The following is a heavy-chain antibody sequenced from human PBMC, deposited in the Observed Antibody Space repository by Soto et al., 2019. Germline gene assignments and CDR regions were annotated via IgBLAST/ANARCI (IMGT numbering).Heavy chain of an antibody. CDR2: IYYSGST. CDR1: GGSISSGGYY. V-gene: IGHV4-31*03. D-gene: IGHD6-19*01. J-gene: IGHJ4*02. CDR3: ARGWSPYSSGWYTPKVVAYFDY. Sequence: PSETLSLTCTVSGGSISSGGYYWSWIRQHPGKGLEWIGYIYYSGSTYYNPSLKSRVTISVDTSKNQFSLKLSSVTAADTAVYYCARGWSPYSSGWYTPKVVAYFDYWGQGTLVTVSS.